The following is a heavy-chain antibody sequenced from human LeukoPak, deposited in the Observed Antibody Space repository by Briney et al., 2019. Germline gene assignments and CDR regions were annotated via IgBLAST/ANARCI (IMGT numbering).Heavy chain of an antibody. Sequence: ASVKVSCKTSGYTFTNYAISWVGQAPGQGLEWMGWITTFNGDTNYAQKFQDRVTMTKDTSTGTVFMELKSLRPDDTAVYFCSRVGKRIVGAMYYFDSWGQGTLVTVSA. V-gene: IGHV1-18*01. CDR1: GYTFTNYA. CDR3: SRVGKRIVGAMYYFDS. J-gene: IGHJ4*02. D-gene: IGHD1-26*01. CDR2: ITTFNGDT.